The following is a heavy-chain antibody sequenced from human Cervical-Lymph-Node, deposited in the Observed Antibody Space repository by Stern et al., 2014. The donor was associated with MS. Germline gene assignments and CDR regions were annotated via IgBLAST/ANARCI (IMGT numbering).Heavy chain of an antibody. J-gene: IGHJ4*02. Sequence: QDQLVQSGAEVKKPGASVKVSCKASGYTFSGYFIHWVRQAPGQGLEWMGWINPKTGGTRYVQKFQGRVTMTRDTSISTAYMDLSRLTSDDTAVYFCARGTPELGLVYWGQGTLVTVSS. D-gene: IGHD3-16*01. CDR1: GYTFSGYF. CDR2: INPKTGGT. V-gene: IGHV1-2*02. CDR3: ARGTPELGLVY.